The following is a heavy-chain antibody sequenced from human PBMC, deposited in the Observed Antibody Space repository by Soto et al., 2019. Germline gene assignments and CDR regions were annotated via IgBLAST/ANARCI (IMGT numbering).Heavy chain of an antibody. D-gene: IGHD3-10*01. CDR2: IWYDGSSE. CDR3: ARVPGSGTYYDNRIANDAFDI. CDR1: GFTFSNYG. J-gene: IGHJ3*02. Sequence: LRLSCAASGFTFSNYGVHRVRQAPGKGLEWVAVIWYDGSSEYYTESVKGRFTISRDNSKNTLYLQMNSLRAEDTAVYYCARVPGSGTYYDNRIANDAFDIWGQGTMVTVSS. V-gene: IGHV3-33*01.